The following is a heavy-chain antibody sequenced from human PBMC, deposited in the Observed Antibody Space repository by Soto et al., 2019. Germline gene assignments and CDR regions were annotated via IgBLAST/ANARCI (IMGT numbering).Heavy chain of an antibody. J-gene: IGHJ4*02. V-gene: IGHV4-30-4*01. CDR2: TYSSGSA. D-gene: IGHD3-10*01. CDR3: AGEWRGCSYGPGEVY. CDR1: GGSISSGDYY. Sequence: SETLSLTCTVSGGSISSGDYYWSWIRQPPGQGLEWIGHTYSSGSAYYNPSLMSRVTMSIAMSKNQFSLTLNSVTVADTAVYFCAGEWRGCSYGPGEVYWGRGTLVTVSS.